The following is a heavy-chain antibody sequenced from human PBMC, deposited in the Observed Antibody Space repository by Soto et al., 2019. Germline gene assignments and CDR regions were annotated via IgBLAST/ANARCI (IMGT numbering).Heavy chain of an antibody. J-gene: IGHJ3*02. V-gene: IGHV1-2*02. CDR3: ARNYYYDSSGYPGAFDI. Sequence: ASVKVSCKASGYTFTGYYMHWVRQAPGQGLEWMGWINPNSGGTNYAQKFQGRVTMTRDTSISTAYMELSRLRSDDTAVYYCARNYYYDSSGYPGAFDIWGQGTTVTVSS. CDR2: INPNSGGT. D-gene: IGHD3-22*01. CDR1: GYTFTGYY.